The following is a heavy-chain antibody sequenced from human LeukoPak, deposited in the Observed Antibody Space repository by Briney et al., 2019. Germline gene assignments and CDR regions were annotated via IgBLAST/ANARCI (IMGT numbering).Heavy chain of an antibody. D-gene: IGHD2/OR15-2a*01. Sequence: GGSLRLSCAASGFSFDDYAMHWVRQAPGKGLEWVSGISWNNGRIVYADSVKGRFTISRDNAKNSLYLQMNSLRAEDTAVYYCARDCNRTYCYDYWGQGTLVTVSS. V-gene: IGHV3-9*01. CDR3: ARDCNRTYCYDY. CDR1: GFSFDDYA. J-gene: IGHJ4*02. CDR2: ISWNNGRI.